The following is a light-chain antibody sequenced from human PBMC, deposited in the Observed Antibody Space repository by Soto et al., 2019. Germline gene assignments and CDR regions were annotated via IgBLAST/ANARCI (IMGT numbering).Light chain of an antibody. J-gene: IGKJ1*01. CDR3: QESYTTPRGT. CDR1: QSISSY. V-gene: IGKV1-39*01. CDR2: TAS. Sequence: DIQMTQSPSSLSASVGDRVIITCRASQSISSYLNWYQQKPGKAPNLLIYTASSLQSGVPSRFSGSGSGTDFTLTISSLQPEDFATYYCQESYTTPRGTFVQGTKVDIK.